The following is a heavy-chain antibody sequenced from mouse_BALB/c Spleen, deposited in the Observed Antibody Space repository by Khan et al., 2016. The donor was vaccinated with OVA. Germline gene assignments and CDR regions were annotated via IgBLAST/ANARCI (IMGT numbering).Heavy chain of an antibody. Sequence: QIQLVQSGAELARPGASVKMSCKASGYTFTSYTMHWVKQRPGQGLEWIGYINPSSGYTKYNQKFKDKATLTADKSSSTAYMQLSSLTNEDSAVYYCTRGGYSSFAYWGQGTLVTVSA. CDR2: INPSSGYT. CDR1: GYTFTSYT. CDR3: TRGGYSSFAY. J-gene: IGHJ3*01. D-gene: IGHD1-3*01. V-gene: IGHV1-4*01.